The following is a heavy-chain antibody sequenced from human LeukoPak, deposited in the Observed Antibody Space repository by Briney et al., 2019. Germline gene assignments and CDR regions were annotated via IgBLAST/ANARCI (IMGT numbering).Heavy chain of an antibody. CDR2: IKEDGTEK. CDR3: AKDSNYFGSGSIDY. V-gene: IGHV3-7*01. CDR1: GFTFSNYW. D-gene: IGHD3-10*01. Sequence: PGGSLRLSCAASGFTFSNYWMSWVRQAPGKGLEWVANIKEDGTEKYYVDSVKGRVTISRDNAKNSLYLQMNSLRAEDTAVYYCAKDSNYFGSGSIDYWGQGTLVTVSS. J-gene: IGHJ4*02.